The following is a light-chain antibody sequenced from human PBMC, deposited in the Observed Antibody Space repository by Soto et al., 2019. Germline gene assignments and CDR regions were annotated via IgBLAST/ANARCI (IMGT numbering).Light chain of an antibody. CDR1: QSLLHSNGYNY. CDR2: VGS. Sequence: IVMTQSPLSLPVTPGEPASISCRSSQSLLHSNGYNYLDWYVQKPGQSPRLLIYVGSSRASGVPDRFRGSGSGTDFTLEISRVEAEDVGVYYCMQALQPPLTFGQGTKLEIK. CDR3: MQALQPPLT. V-gene: IGKV2-28*01. J-gene: IGKJ2*01.